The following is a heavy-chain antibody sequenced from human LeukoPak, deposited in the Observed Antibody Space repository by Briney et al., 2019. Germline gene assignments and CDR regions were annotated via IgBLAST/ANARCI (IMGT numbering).Heavy chain of an antibody. V-gene: IGHV3-13*01. J-gene: IGHJ4*02. CDR1: GFTFNNYD. CDR3: ARGYNYNDAFFDC. D-gene: IGHD5-24*01. Sequence: GGSLRLSCVASGFTFNNYDMHWVRHGPGKGLEWVSTIGTAGDTYYPGSVKGRFTISRQNTKNSFYLQMNSLRAEDTAVYYCARGYNYNDAFFDCWGQGTLVTVSS. CDR2: IGTAGDT.